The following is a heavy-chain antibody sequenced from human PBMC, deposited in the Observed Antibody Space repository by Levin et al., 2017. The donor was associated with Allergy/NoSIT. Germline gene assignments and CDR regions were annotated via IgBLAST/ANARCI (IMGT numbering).Heavy chain of an antibody. CDR2: ISYDGSNK. CDR3: AREVTTGGSSWYDIPIDY. CDR1: GFTFSSYA. V-gene: IGHV3-30-3*01. J-gene: IGHJ4*02. D-gene: IGHD6-13*01. Sequence: SCAASGFTFSSYAMHWVRQAPGKGLEWAAVISYDGSNKYYADSVKGRFTISRDNSKNTLYLQMNSLTAEDTAVYYCAREVTTGGSSWYDIPIDYWGQGTLVTVSS.